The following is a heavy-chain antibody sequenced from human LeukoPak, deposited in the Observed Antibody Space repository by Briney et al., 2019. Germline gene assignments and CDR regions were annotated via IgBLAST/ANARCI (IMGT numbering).Heavy chain of an antibody. CDR1: GFTFSSYD. CDR2: IGTAGDT. D-gene: IGHD1-26*01. V-gene: IGHV3-13*04. J-gene: IGHJ6*02. Sequence: GGSLRLSCAASGFTFSSYDMHWVRQATGKGLEWVSAIGTAGDTYYPGSVKGRFTISRENAKNSLYLQMNSLRAGDTAVYYCARELKVGATYYYGMDVWGQGTTVTVSS. CDR3: ARELKVGATYYYGMDV.